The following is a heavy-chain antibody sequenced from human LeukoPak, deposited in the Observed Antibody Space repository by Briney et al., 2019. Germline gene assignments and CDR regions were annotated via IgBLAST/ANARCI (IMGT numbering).Heavy chain of an antibody. CDR2: INHSGST. J-gene: IGHJ5*01. CDR1: GGSFSGYY. V-gene: IGHV4-34*01. CDR3: AKTVRVLGYFEQTGFDS. Sequence: PSETLSLTCAVYGGSFSGYYWSWIRQPPGKGLEWIGEINHSGSTNYNPSLKSRVTISVDTSKNQVSLKLSSVTAADPAVYYCAKTVRVLGYFEQTGFDSWGQGTLVTVS. D-gene: IGHD3-9*01.